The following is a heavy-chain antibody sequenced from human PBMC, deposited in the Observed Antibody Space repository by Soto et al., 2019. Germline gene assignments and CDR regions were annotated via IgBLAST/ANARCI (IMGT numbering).Heavy chain of an antibody. D-gene: IGHD3-16*01. J-gene: IGHJ6*02. CDR2: ISPYTGNT. CDR1: GYIFVNYG. CDR3: VMVDNYVTPSPHDV. Sequence: QVQLVQSGDEVKKPGASVKVSCKASGYIFVNYGIAWVRQAPGQGLEWMGWISPYTGNTHSATKFQGRLTMTTDTSTSTGYMNLRSLTSDDTAVYYCVMVDNYVTPSPHDVWGQGTTVTVSS. V-gene: IGHV1-18*01.